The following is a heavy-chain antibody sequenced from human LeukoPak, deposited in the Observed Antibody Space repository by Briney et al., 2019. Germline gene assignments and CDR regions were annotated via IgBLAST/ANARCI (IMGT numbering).Heavy chain of an antibody. D-gene: IGHD1-14*01. J-gene: IGHJ6*03. CDR2: INPNSGGT. Sequence: GASVKVSCKASGYTFTGYYMHWVRQAPGQGLEWMGWINPNSGGTNYAQKFQGRVTMTRDTSISTAYMELSRLRSDDTAVYYCARGKGRTDHYYYYYMDVWGKGTTVTVSS. V-gene: IGHV1-2*02. CDR3: ARGKGRTDHYYYYYMDV. CDR1: GYTFTGYY.